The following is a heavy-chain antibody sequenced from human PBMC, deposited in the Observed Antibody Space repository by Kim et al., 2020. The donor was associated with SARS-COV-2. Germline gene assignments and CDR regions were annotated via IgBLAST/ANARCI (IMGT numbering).Heavy chain of an antibody. Sequence: ADSVRGRFTISRDNSKNTLYLQMNSLRAEDTAVYYCAKEIRGMAAGLFDPWGQGTLVTVSS. CDR3: AKEIRGMAAGLFDP. D-gene: IGHD6-13*01. J-gene: IGHJ5*02. V-gene: IGHV3-23*01.